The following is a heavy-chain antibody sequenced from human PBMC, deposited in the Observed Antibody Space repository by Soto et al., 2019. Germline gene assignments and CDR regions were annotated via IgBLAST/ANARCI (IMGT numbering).Heavy chain of an antibody. V-gene: IGHV4-59*07. CDR2: IYYSGST. CDR1: GGSISSYY. J-gene: IGHJ4*02. CDR3: ARVKSERWLQLGGAFDY. D-gene: IGHD5-12*01. Sequence: SDTLSLTCTVSGGSISSYYWSWIRQPPGKGLEWIGYIYYSGSTNYNPSLKSRVTISVDTSKNQFSLKLSSVTAADTAVYYCARVKSERWLQLGGAFDYWGQGTLVTVSS.